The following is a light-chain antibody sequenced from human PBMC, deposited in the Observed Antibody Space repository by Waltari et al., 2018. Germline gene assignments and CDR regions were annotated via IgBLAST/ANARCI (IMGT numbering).Light chain of an antibody. Sequence: QSALTQPASVSGSPGQSITISCTGTSSDVGGYNYVSWYQQHPGKAPKLMIYDVSNRRSGLFNRFSGSKSGNTASLTISGLQAEDEADYYCSSYTSSNTWVFGGGTKLTVL. CDR3: SSYTSSNTWV. CDR2: DVS. J-gene: IGLJ3*02. V-gene: IGLV2-14*03. CDR1: SSDVGGYNY.